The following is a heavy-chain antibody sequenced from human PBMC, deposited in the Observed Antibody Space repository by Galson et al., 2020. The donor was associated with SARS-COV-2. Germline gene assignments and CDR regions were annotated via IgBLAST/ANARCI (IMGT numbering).Heavy chain of an antibody. CDR2: FDPEDGET. CDR3: ATGSAAAGKVLGWFDP. Sequence: ASVKVSCKVSGYTLTELSMHWVRQAPGKGLEWMGGFDPEDGETIYAQKFQGRVNMTEDTSTDTAYMELRSLRSEDTAVYYCATGSAAAGKVLGWFDPWGQVTLVTVS. V-gene: IGHV1-24*01. D-gene: IGHD6-13*01. CDR1: GYTLTELS. J-gene: IGHJ5*02.